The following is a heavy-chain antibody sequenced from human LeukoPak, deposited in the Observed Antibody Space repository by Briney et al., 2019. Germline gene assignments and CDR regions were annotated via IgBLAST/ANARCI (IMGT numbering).Heavy chain of an antibody. CDR1: GGSFSGYY. CDR3: ARGYVLLWFGELTFDY. V-gene: IGHV4-34*01. Sequence: SETLSLTWAVYGGSFSGYYWSWIRQPPGKGLEWIGSIYYSGSTYYNPSLKSRVTISVDTSKNQFSLKLSSVTAADTAVYYCARGYVLLWFGELTFDYWGQGTLVTVSS. J-gene: IGHJ4*02. CDR2: IYYSGST. D-gene: IGHD3-10*01.